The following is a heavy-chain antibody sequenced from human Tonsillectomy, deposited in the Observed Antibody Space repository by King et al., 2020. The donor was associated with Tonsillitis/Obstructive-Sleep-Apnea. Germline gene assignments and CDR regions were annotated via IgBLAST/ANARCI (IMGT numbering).Heavy chain of an antibody. CDR3: ARAYCSGGSCYSRHFDY. CDR2: INSDGSST. CDR1: GFTFSSYW. J-gene: IGHJ4*02. D-gene: IGHD2-15*01. V-gene: IGHV3-74*01. Sequence: VQLVEYGGGLVQPGGSLRLSCAASGFTFSSYWMHWVRQAPGKGLVWVSRINSDGSSTSYADSVKGRFTISRDNAKNTLYLQMNSLRAEDTAVYYCARAYCSGGSCYSRHFDYWGQGTLVTVSS.